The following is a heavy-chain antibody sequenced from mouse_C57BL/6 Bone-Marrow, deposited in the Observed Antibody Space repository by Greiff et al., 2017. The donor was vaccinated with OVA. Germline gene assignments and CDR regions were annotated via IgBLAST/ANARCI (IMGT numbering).Heavy chain of an antibody. CDR2: IYPGSGST. Sequence: VQLQQPGAELVKPGASVTMSCKASGYTFTSYWITWVKQRPGQGLEWIGDIYPGSGSTNYNEKFKSKATLTVDTSSSTAYMQLSSLTSEDSAVYYCARRMGGSFLCDYWGQGTTLTVSS. CDR3: ARRMGGSFLCDY. CDR1: GYTFTSYW. D-gene: IGHD1-1*01. J-gene: IGHJ2*01. V-gene: IGHV1-55*01.